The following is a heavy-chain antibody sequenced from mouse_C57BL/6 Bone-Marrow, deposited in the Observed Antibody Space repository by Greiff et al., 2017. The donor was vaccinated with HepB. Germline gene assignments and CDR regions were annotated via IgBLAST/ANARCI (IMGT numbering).Heavy chain of an antibody. CDR2: INPNNGGT. D-gene: IGHD1-1*01. CDR3: ARDYYGSSWGVDCAMDY. J-gene: IGHJ4*01. CDR1: GYTFTDYY. Sequence: EVQLQQPGPELVKPGASVKISCKASGYTFTDYYMNWVKQSHGKSLEWIGDINPNNGGTSYNQKFKGKATLTVDKSSSTAYMQLRSLTSEDSAVYYCARDYYGSSWGVDCAMDYWGQGTTVTVSS. V-gene: IGHV1-26*01.